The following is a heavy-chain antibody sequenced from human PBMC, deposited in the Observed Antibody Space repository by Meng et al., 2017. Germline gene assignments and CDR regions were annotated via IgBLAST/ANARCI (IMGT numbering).Heavy chain of an antibody. Sequence: GGSLRLSCAASGFTVSSNYMSWVRQAPGKGLEWVSVIYSGGSTYYADSVKGRFTISRDNSKNTLYLQMNSLRAEDTAVYYCARDSSSGWYSTYYYYYGMDVWGQGTTVTVSS. CDR3: ARDSSSGWYSTYYYYYGMDV. J-gene: IGHJ6*02. V-gene: IGHV3-66*02. D-gene: IGHD6-13*01. CDR2: IYSGGST. CDR1: GFTVSSNY.